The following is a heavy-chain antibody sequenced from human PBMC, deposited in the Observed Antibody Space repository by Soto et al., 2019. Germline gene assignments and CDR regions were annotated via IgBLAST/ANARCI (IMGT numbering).Heavy chain of an antibody. CDR2: IYPDDSDT. CDR1: GSTFSTYW. J-gene: IGHJ6*02. CDR3: ARQLRDDSDNCYLYPMDV. D-gene: IGHD3-16*01. V-gene: IGHV5-51*01. Sequence: GESLKISCQSSGSTFSTYWVAWVRQRPGKALEWLGLIYPDDSDTRYNPSFRGQVTISAEKSSSTIFLQWSSLKASDTATYYCARQLRDDSDNCYLYPMDVWGQGTTVTVSS.